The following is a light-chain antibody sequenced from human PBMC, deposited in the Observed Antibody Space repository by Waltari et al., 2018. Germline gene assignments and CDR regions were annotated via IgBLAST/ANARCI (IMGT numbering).Light chain of an antibody. V-gene: IGKV1-5*03. CDR1: QSISTW. CDR3: QQYNTYPRT. J-gene: IGKJ1*01. CDR2: KAS. Sequence: DIQMTQSPSTLSAYVGDRVTIICRASQSISTWLAWYQQKPGKAPKLLIYKASTVERGVPSRFSGGGSGTEFTLTISSLQPDDFATYYCQQYNTYPRTFGQGTKVEIK.